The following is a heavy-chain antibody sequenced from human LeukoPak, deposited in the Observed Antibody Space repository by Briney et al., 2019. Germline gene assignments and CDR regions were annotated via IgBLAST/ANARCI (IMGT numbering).Heavy chain of an antibody. CDR1: GFTFSSYA. CDR2: ISYDGSNK. CDR3: ARCGYSNVYYFDY. D-gene: IGHD4-11*01. Sequence: GRSLRLSCAASGFTFSSYAMHWVRQAPGKGLEWVAVISYDGSNKYYADSVKGRFTISRDNSKNTLYLQMNSLRAEDTAVYYCARCGYSNVYYFDYWGQGTLVTVSS. V-gene: IGHV3-30-3*01. J-gene: IGHJ4*02.